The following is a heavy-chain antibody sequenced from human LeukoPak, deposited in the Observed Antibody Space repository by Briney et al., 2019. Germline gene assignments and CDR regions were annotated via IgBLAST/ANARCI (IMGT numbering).Heavy chain of an antibody. Sequence: GASVKVSCKASGYTFTGYYMHWVRQAPGQGLEWMGWINPNSGGTNYAQKFQGRVTMTRDTSISTAYMELSRLRSDDTAVYYCARGLRGYSYGPLETFDYWGQGTLVTVSS. D-gene: IGHD5-18*01. J-gene: IGHJ4*02. V-gene: IGHV1-2*02. CDR3: ARGLRGYSYGPLETFDY. CDR1: GYTFTGYY. CDR2: INPNSGGT.